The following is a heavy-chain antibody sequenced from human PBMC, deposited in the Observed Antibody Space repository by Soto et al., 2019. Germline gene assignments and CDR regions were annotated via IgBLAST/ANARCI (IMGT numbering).Heavy chain of an antibody. CDR3: ARGLVDANYNYYGMDI. J-gene: IGHJ6*02. CDR1: GFTFSSYE. CDR2: ISSSGSAI. D-gene: IGHD2-21*01. Sequence: GGSLRLSCAASGFTFSSYEMNWVRQAPGKGLEWVSYISSSGSAIYYADSVKGRFTISRDNAKNSLYLQMNSLRAEDTAVYYCARGLVDANYNYYGMDIWGQGTTVTVSS. V-gene: IGHV3-48*03.